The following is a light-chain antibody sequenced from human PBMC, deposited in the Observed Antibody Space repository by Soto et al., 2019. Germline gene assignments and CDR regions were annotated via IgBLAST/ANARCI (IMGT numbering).Light chain of an antibody. CDR1: SSDVGSYNL. CDR2: EGS. J-gene: IGLJ3*02. Sequence: QSALTQPASVSGSPGQSITISCTGTSSDVGSYNLVSWYQHHPGKAPKLMIYEGSKRPSGVSNRFSGSKSGNTASLTISALQAEDEADYYCCSYAVSSSSWVFGGGTKLTVL. CDR3: CSYAVSSSSWV. V-gene: IGLV2-23*01.